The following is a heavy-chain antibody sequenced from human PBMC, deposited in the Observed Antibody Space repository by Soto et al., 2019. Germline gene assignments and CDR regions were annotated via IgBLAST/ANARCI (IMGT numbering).Heavy chain of an antibody. CDR2: ISGSGGGT. Sequence: GGSLRLSCSASGFTFSSYAMHWVRQAPGKGLEYVSAISGSGGGTYYADSVKGRFTISRDNSKNTLYLQMSSLRAEDTAVYYCAKDRSRSYGSGYPLGYFDYWGQGTLVTVSS. CDR1: GFTFSSYA. CDR3: AKDRSRSYGSGYPLGYFDY. V-gene: IGHV3-64*04. J-gene: IGHJ4*02. D-gene: IGHD3-22*01.